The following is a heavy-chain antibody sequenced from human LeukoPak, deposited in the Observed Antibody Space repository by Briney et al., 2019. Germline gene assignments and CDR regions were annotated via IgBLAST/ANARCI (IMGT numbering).Heavy chain of an antibody. V-gene: IGHV3-30*02. CDR1: GFTFSSYG. Sequence: GGSLRLSCAASGFTFSSYGMHWVRQAPTKGLEWVAFIRYDGSIKHYADSVKGRFTISRDNSKNTLYLQMNSLRAEDTAVYYCAKDALSIVGATFDAFDIWGQGTMVTVSS. CDR2: IRYDGSIK. J-gene: IGHJ3*02. D-gene: IGHD1-26*01. CDR3: AKDALSIVGATFDAFDI.